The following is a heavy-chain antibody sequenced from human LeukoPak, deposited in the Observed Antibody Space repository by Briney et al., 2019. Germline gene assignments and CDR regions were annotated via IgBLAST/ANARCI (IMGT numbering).Heavy chain of an antibody. D-gene: IGHD5/OR15-5a*01. Sequence: GGSLRLSCAASGFTVISSFMSWVRQAPGRGLEWVSVIYSGGYTYYADSVKGRFTISRDSSKNTLNLQMNSLRAEDTAVYYCAREGPNGVYVFDYWGQGTLVTVSS. CDR2: IYSGGYT. J-gene: IGHJ4*02. CDR3: AREGPNGVYVFDY. CDR1: GFTVISSF. V-gene: IGHV3-66*01.